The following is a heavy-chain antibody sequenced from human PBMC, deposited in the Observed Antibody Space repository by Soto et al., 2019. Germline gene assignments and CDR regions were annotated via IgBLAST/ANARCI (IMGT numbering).Heavy chain of an antibody. CDR2: IYYSGST. CDR1: GGSISSYY. CDR3: AVSTGSSQYYFDV. V-gene: IGHV4-59*01. D-gene: IGHD6-6*01. Sequence: SETLSLTCTVSGGSISSYYWTWIRQPPGKGLEWIGNIYYSGSTNYNPSLRSRVTISLDTSKSHFSLNLNSVTAADTAVYYCAVSTGSSQYYFDVWGRGALVTVSS. J-gene: IGHJ4*02.